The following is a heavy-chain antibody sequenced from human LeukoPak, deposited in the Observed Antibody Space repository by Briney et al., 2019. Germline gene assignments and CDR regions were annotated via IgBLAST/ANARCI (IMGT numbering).Heavy chain of an antibody. Sequence: ASVKVSCKTSGYTFTGYYIHWVRQAPGQGLEWMGWINPNNGGTNYAQKFQGRVTMTRDTSISTAYMELSRLRSDDTAVYYCARHRLTGYEDFDIWGQGTMVTVSS. CDR3: ARHRLTGYEDFDI. J-gene: IGHJ3*02. CDR1: GYTFTGYY. V-gene: IGHV1-2*02. D-gene: IGHD3-9*01. CDR2: INPNNGGT.